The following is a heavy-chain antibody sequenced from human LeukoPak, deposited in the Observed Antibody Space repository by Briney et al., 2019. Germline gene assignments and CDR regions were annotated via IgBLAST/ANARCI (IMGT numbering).Heavy chain of an antibody. Sequence: PGGSLRLSCAASGFTFNNYVMSWVRQAPGKGLECVSVINENGGSTYYAGSVKGRFSVSRDDSKNTLYLQMDSLRAEDTAVYYCARNTGDSYSPIDHWGQGTLVTVFS. CDR3: ARNTGDSYSPIDH. D-gene: IGHD2-21*01. CDR1: GFTFNNYV. J-gene: IGHJ4*02. CDR2: INENGGST. V-gene: IGHV3-23*01.